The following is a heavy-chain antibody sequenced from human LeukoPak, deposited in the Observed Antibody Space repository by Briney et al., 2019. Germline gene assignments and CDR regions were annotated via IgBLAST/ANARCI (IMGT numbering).Heavy chain of an antibody. CDR2: IYSGGST. CDR1: GFTVSSNY. V-gene: IGHV3-53*01. D-gene: IGHD3-22*01. Sequence: GGSLRLSCAASGFTVSSNYMSWVRQAPGKGLEWVSVIYSGGSTYYADSVKGRFTNSRDNSKNTLYLQMNSLRAEDTAVYYCASNYDSSGSLGYWGQGTLVTVSS. J-gene: IGHJ4*02. CDR3: ASNYDSSGSLGY.